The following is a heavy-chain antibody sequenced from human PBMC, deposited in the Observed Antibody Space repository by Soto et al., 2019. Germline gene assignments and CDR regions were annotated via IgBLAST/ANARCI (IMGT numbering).Heavy chain of an antibody. V-gene: IGHV4-59*08. CDR1: GGSISSYY. D-gene: IGHD3-22*01. Sequence: SETLSLTCTVSGGSISSYYWSWIRQPPGKGLEWIGYIYYSGSTNYNPSLKSRVTISVDTSKNQFSLKLSSVTAADTAVYYCARRYYHHSTGYHYHFDYWAQGTQVTVS. J-gene: IGHJ4*02. CDR3: ARRYYHHSTGYHYHFDY. CDR2: IYYSGST.